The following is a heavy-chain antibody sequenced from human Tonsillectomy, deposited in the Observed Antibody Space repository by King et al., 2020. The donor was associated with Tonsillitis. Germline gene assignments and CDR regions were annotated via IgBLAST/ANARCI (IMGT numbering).Heavy chain of an antibody. CDR3: ARTPLLYDFGSGYLSAWFDP. D-gene: IGHD3-3*01. J-gene: IGHJ5*02. CDR1: GGSISSSSYY. CDR2: IYYSGST. Sequence: QLQESGPGLVKPSETLSLTCTVSGGSISSSSYYWGWIRQPPGKGLEWIGSIYYSGSTYYNPSLKSRVTISVDTSKNQFSLKLSSVTAADTAVYYCARTPLLYDFGSGYLSAWFDPWGQGTLVTVSS. V-gene: IGHV4-39*07.